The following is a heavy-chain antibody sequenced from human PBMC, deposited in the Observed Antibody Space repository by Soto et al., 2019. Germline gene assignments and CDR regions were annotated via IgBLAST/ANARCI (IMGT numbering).Heavy chain of an antibody. CDR2: ISGGGGST. V-gene: IGHV3-23*01. CDR3: AKGFIVVVTVLRPDDAFDV. D-gene: IGHD2-21*02. J-gene: IGHJ3*01. CDR1: GFTFGNYD. Sequence: EVQLLESGGGFVQPGGSLRLSCAASGFTFGNYDMNWVRQAPGKGLEWVSGISGGGGSTYYADSVKGRFTISRDPSKNTVFLEMNSLRAEDTAVYYCAKGFIVVVTVLRPDDAFDVWGQGTLVTVSS.